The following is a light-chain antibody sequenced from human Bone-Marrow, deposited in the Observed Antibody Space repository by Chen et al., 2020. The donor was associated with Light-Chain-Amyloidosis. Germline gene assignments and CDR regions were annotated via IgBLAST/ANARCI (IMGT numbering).Light chain of an antibody. Sequence: EIVMTQSPATLSVSPGERATLSCRASQSVSSNLAWYQQKPGQAPRILIYGASTRATGIPARFSGSGSGTDFTLTISSIEAEDFAVYSCQQYNQWPKTFGRGTKVEI. CDR1: QSVSSN. V-gene: IGKV3-15*01. CDR2: GAS. J-gene: IGKJ1*01. CDR3: QQYNQWPKT.